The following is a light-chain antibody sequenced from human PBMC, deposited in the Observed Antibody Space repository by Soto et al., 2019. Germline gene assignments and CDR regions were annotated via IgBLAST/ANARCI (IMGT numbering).Light chain of an antibody. CDR3: NSYTSSSTYV. V-gene: IGLV2-14*03. CDR2: DVS. Sequence: QSVLTQPPSASGTPGQRVTISCSGSISNLGSNFVFWYQQLPGAAPKLIIYDVSNRPSGVSNRFSGSKSGNTASLTISGLQAEDEADYYCNSYTSSSTYVFGTGTKVTVL. J-gene: IGLJ1*01. CDR1: ISNLGSNF.